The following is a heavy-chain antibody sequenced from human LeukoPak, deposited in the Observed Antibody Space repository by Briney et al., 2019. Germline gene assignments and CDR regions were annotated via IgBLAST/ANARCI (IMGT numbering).Heavy chain of an antibody. D-gene: IGHD3-22*01. J-gene: IGHJ4*02. CDR2: ISSSSSYI. Sequence: GGSLRLSCAASGFTFSSYSMNWVRQAPGKGLEWVSSISSSSSYIYYADSVKGQFTISRDNAKNSLYLQMNSLRAEDTAVYYCAREGKNYYDSSGYSSDYWGQGTLVTVSS. V-gene: IGHV3-21*01. CDR1: GFTFSSYS. CDR3: AREGKNYYDSSGYSSDY.